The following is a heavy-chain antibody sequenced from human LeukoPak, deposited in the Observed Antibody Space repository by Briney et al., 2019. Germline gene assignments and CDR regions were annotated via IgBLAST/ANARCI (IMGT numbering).Heavy chain of an antibody. Sequence: SETLSLTCAVSGYSISSGYYWGWIRQPPGKGLEWIGSIYHSGSTYYNPSLKSRVTISVDTSKNQFSLKLSSVTAAHTAVYYCARLVYDILTGYYIDYWGQGTLVTVSS. CDR1: GYSISSGYY. CDR2: IYHSGST. J-gene: IGHJ4*02. CDR3: ARLVYDILTGYYIDY. V-gene: IGHV4-38-2*01. D-gene: IGHD3-9*01.